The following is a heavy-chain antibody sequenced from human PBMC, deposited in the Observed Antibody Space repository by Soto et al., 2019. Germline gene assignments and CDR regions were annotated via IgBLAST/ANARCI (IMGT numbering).Heavy chain of an antibody. CDR1: GFNFSSYA. CDR3: AKDNTIFGVVIDAFDI. CDR2: ISGSGGST. J-gene: IGHJ3*02. Sequence: GGSLRLSCAASGFNFSSYAMSWVRQAPGKGLEWVSAISGSGGSTYYADSVKGRFTISRDNSKNTLYLQMNSLRAEDTAVYYCAKDNTIFGVVIDAFDIWGQGTMVTVSS. V-gene: IGHV3-23*01. D-gene: IGHD3-3*01.